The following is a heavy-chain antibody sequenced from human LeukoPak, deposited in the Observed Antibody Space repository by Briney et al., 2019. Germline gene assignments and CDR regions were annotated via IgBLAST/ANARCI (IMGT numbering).Heavy chain of an antibody. CDR3: ARDRGYDFWSGPRGHPHP. CDR1: GGSISSGNYF. V-gene: IGHV4-61*02. J-gene: IGHJ5*02. Sequence: PSQTLSLTCTVSGGSISSGNYFWRWIRQPAGKGLEWIGRIYSTGGTNYNPSLNSRVTISVDTSKNQFSLKLSSVTAADTAVYYCARDRGYDFWSGPRGHPHPWGQGTLVTVSS. D-gene: IGHD3-3*01. CDR2: IYSTGGT.